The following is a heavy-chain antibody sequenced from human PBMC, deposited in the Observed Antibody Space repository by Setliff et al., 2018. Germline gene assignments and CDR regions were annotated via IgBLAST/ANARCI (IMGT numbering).Heavy chain of an antibody. Sequence: ASVKVSCKASGYIFAGYYMHWVRQAPGQGLEWMGIINPGGGSASYAQKFQSRVTMTRDTSTSTFYMELSMLRSEDTAVYYCARGGMAAAGRKGVFEYWGQGSLVTVSS. V-gene: IGHV1-46*01. J-gene: IGHJ4*02. CDR2: INPGGGSA. CDR3: ARGGMAAAGRKGVFEY. D-gene: IGHD6-13*01. CDR1: GYIFAGYY.